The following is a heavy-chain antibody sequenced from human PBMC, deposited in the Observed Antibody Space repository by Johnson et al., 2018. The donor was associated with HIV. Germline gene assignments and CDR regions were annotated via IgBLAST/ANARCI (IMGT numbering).Heavy chain of an antibody. D-gene: IGHD5-12*01. J-gene: IGHJ3*02. Sequence: VHLVESGGDLVQPGGSLRLSCVASTFTFRNYWMSWVRQAPGKGLEWVGNIQEDGSQIHYMDSVTGRFTISRDNAENSLYLQMTSLRGEDTAVYYCARERSRGGYSGYDYGAFDIWGQGTMVTVSS. CDR2: IQEDGSQI. V-gene: IGHV3-7*01. CDR3: ARERSRGGYSGYDYGAFDI. CDR1: TFTFRNYW.